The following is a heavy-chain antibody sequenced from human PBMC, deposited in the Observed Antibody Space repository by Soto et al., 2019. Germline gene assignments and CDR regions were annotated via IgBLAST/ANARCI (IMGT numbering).Heavy chain of an antibody. CDR1: GFTFSSYT. CDR3: AKGWGDY. D-gene: IGHD7-27*01. CDR2: ISSSGGST. V-gene: IGHV3-23*01. Sequence: EVQLLESGGGLVQPGGSLRLSCAASGFTFSSYTMSWVRQGPGKGLEWVSGISSSGGSTVYAVSVKGRCTITRDNFKNTLYLQMNSLRAEDTAVYYCAKGWGDYWRHGTPVTVSS. J-gene: IGHJ4*01.